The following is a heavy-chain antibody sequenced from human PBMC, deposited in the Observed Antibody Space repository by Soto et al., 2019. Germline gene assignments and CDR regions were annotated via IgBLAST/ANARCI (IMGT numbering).Heavy chain of an antibody. V-gene: IGHV3-48*01. CDR1: GFTFSSYS. CDR3: ARDVWFDP. CDR2: ISSSSSTI. Sequence: PGGSLRLSCAASGFTFSSYSMNWVRQAPGKGLEWVSYISSSSSTIYYADSVKGRFIISRDNAKNSLYLQMNSLRAEDTAVYYCARDVWFDPWGQGTLVTVSS. J-gene: IGHJ5*02.